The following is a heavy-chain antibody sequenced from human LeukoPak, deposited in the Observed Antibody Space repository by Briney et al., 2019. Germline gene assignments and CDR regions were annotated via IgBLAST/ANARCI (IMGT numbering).Heavy chain of an antibody. D-gene: IGHD2-2*01. Sequence: PGRSLRLSCAASGFTFSDYALHWVHQAPGKGLEWVAVVSYDGSNIYYADSVKGRFTISRDNSKNTLYLQMNSLRAEDTAVYYCARDPRAYCSSTSCYAFDYWGQGTLVTVSS. V-gene: IGHV3-30*04. CDR1: GFTFSDYA. J-gene: IGHJ4*02. CDR3: ARDPRAYCSSTSCYAFDY. CDR2: VSYDGSNI.